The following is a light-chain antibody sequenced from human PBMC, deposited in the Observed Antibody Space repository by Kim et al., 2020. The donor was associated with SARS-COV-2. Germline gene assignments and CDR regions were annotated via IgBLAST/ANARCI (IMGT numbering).Light chain of an antibody. CDR3: HQYNNWWT. Sequence: EIVMTQSPATLSVSPGERATLSCRASQSVSSNLAWYQQKPGQALRLLIYGASTRATGIPAKFSGSGSGTEFTLTISSLQSEDFAVYYCHQYNNWWTFGQGTKVDIK. V-gene: IGKV3-15*01. J-gene: IGKJ1*01. CDR2: GAS. CDR1: QSVSSN.